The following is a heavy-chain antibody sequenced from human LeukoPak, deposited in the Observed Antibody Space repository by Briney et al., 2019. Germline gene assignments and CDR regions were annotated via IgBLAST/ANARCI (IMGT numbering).Heavy chain of an antibody. J-gene: IGHJ4*02. CDR2: MNPNSGNT. CDR3: ARGTEMTSSSGYYSFDY. D-gene: IGHD3-22*01. CDR1: GYTFTSYD. V-gene: IGHV1-8*01. Sequence: ASVKVSCKASGYTFTSYDINWVRQATGQGLEWMGWMNPNSGNTGYAQKFQGRVTMTRNTSISTAYMELSSLRSEDTAVYYCARGTEMTSSSGYYSFDYWGRGSLVTVSS.